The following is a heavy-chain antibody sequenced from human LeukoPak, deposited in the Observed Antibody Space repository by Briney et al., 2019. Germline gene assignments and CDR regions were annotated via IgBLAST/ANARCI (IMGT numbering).Heavy chain of an antibody. V-gene: IGHV4-61*02. Sequence: SETLSLTCTVSGGSISSGSYHWSWIRQPAGKGLEWIGRIYTSGSTNYNPSLKSRVTISVDTSKNQFSLKLSSVTAADTAVYYCARFQRYYYDSSGYTHWGQGTLVTVSS. CDR3: ARFQRYYYDSSGYTH. CDR2: IYTSGST. CDR1: GGSISSGSYH. J-gene: IGHJ4*02. D-gene: IGHD3-22*01.